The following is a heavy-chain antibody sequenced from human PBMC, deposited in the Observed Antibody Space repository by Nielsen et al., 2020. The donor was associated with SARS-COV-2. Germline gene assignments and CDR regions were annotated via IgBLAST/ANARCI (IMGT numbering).Heavy chain of an antibody. CDR3: ARDVYSSSSLYYYYGMDV. V-gene: IGHV4-59*01. J-gene: IGHJ6*02. CDR2: IYYSGNT. Sequence: RQAPGKGLEWIGYIYYSGNTNYNPSLKSRVTISVDTSKNQFSLKLSSVTAADTAVYYCARDVYSSSSLYYYYGMDVWGQGTTVTVSS. D-gene: IGHD6-13*01.